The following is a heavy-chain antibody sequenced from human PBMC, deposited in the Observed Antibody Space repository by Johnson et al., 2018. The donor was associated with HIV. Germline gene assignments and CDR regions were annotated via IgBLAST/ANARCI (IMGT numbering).Heavy chain of an antibody. Sequence: QVRLVESGGGLVQPGGSLRLSCAASGFTFSDYYMSWIRQAPGKGLEWVSYISSSGSTIYYAASVKGRFTISRDNAKKSLYLQMNSLRAEDTAVYYCARDGGRYYDFWSGRGDAFDIWGQGTMVTVSS. CDR1: GFTFSDYY. D-gene: IGHD3-3*01. J-gene: IGHJ3*02. CDR2: ISSSGSTI. CDR3: ARDGGRYYDFWSGRGDAFDI. V-gene: IGHV3-11*04.